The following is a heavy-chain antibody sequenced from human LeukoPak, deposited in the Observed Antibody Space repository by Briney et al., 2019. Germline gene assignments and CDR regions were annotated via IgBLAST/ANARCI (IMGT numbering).Heavy chain of an antibody. CDR3: ARGDNYVFFDY. CDR2: INHSGST. J-gene: IGHJ4*02. CDR1: GGSFSGYY. D-gene: IGHD3-16*01. Sequence: SETLSLTCAVYGGSFSGYYWSWIRQPPGKGLEWIGEINHSGSTNYNPSLKSRVTISVDMSKNQFSLKLSSVTAADTAVYYCARGDNYVFFDYWGQGTLVTVSS. V-gene: IGHV4-34*01.